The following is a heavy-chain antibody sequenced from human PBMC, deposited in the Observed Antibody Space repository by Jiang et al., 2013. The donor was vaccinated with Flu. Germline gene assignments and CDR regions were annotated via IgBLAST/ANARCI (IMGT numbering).Heavy chain of an antibody. V-gene: IGHV4-59*08. Sequence: LEWIGYIYYSGSTNYNPSLKSRVTISVDTSKNQFSLKLSSVTAADTAVYYCARVLGGATVTTGHYYGMDVWGQGTTVTVSS. D-gene: IGHD4-17*01. J-gene: IGHJ6*02. CDR3: ARVLGGATVTTGHYYGMDV. CDR2: IYYSGST.